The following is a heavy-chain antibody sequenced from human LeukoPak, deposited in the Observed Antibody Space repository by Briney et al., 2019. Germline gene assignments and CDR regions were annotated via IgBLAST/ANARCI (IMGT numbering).Heavy chain of an antibody. CDR2: ISGSNSYI. CDR1: GFTFSSYT. V-gene: IGHV3-21*01. Sequence: GGSLRLSCAASGFTFSSYTMHWIRQAPGKGLEWVSSISGSNSYIFYADSVKGRFTVSRDNAKDSLYLQMNSLRAEDTAVYYCARALTALTYEGYWGQGTLVTVSS. D-gene: IGHD3-3*01. CDR3: ARALTALTYEGY. J-gene: IGHJ4*02.